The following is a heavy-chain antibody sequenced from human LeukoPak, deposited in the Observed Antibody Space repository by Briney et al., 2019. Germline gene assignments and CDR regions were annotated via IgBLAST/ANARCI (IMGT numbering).Heavy chain of an antibody. CDR1: GFTFSSCA. CDR3: ANQRTYYYDSSGYAAFDM. D-gene: IGHD3-22*01. J-gene: IGHJ3*02. V-gene: IGHV3-23*01. CDR2: ISGSGGST. Sequence: AGGSLRLSCAASGFTFSSCARSWVRQAPGKGLEWVSAISGSGGSTYYADSVKGRFTIPRDNSKNTLYLQMNSLRAEDTAVYYCANQRTYYYDSSGYAAFDMWGQGTMVTVSS.